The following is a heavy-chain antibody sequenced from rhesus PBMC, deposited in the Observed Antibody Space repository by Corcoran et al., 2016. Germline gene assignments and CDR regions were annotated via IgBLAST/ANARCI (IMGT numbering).Heavy chain of an antibody. CDR2: ISPLVGIK. J-gene: IGHJ4*01. CDR3: ARGSPDSSGLDC. D-gene: IGHD6-31*01. V-gene: IGHV1-198*02. Sequence: QVQLVQSGAEVKKPGASVKVSCKASGFTFGSYAINWVRQAPGQGLEWMGVISPLVGIKNYAEKVQGRGTSTADTSTSTAYMELSSLRSEDTAVYYCARGSPDSSGLDCWGQGVLVTVSS. CDR1: GFTFGSYA.